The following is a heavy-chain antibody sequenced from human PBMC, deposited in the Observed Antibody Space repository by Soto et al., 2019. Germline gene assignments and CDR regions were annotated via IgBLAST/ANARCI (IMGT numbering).Heavy chain of an antibody. V-gene: IGHV1-18*01. CDR2: ISPYTGNT. J-gene: IGHJ6*02. CDR3: VMVDNYVTPTPQDV. CDR1: GYTFSSYG. Sequence: GASVKVSCKACGYTFSSYGIAWARQATGQGLEWMGWISPYTGNTHSATKIQGRLTMTTDTSTSTAYMDLGSLTSDDTAVYYCVMVDNYVTPTPQDVWGQGTTVTVSS. D-gene: IGHD3-16*01.